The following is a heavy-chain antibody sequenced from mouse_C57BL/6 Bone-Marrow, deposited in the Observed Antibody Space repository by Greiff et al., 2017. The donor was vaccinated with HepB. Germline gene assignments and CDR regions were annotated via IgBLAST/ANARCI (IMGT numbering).Heavy chain of an antibody. CDR1: GYTFTSYG. J-gene: IGHJ2*01. V-gene: IGHV1-81*01. Sequence: VQLVESGAELARPGASVKLSCKASGYTFTSYGISWVKQRTGQGLEWIGEINPRSGNTYYNEKFKGKATLTADKSSSTAYMELRSLTSEDSAVYFCARNGVYYDYDENYFDYWGQGTTLTVSS. D-gene: IGHD2-4*01. CDR2: INPRSGNT. CDR3: ARNGVYYDYDENYFDY.